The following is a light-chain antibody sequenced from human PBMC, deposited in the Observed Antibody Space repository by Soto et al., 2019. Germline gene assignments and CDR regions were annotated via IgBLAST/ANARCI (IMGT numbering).Light chain of an antibody. J-gene: IGLJ2*01. Sequence: QSVLTQPASVSGSPGQSITISCTGTSSDLGIYKLVSWYRQLPGKAPEVIVFESYKRPSGISSRFSGSKSGTTASLTISGLQADDEADYYCCSYAGGNTVVFGGGTKVTVL. CDR2: ESY. CDR1: SSDLGIYKL. V-gene: IGLV2-23*01. CDR3: CSYAGGNTVV.